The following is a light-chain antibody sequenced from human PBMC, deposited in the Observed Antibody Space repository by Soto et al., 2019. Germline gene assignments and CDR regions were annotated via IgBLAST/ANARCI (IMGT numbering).Light chain of an antibody. CDR3: SSYTISGNYV. J-gene: IGLJ1*01. Sequence: ALTQPASVSGSPGQSITISCTGTSSDFGTYNSVSWYQQHPGKAPKVMIYDVSNRPSGVSNRFSGSKSGNTASLTISGLQAEDEADYYCSSYTISGNYVFGTGTKVTVL. V-gene: IGLV2-14*01. CDR2: DVS. CDR1: SSDFGTYNS.